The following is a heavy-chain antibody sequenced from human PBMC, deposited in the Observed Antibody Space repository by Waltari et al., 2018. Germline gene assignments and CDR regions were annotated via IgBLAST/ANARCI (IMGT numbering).Heavy chain of an antibody. V-gene: IGHV3-30*02. Sequence: QVQLVESGGGVVRPGGSLRLSWVASGLDLSYYGMHWLRQAPGKGLEWVAFIRHDRSSEHYGESVKGRFIISTENFKNTLYLQMNSLRIEDTGIYYCAKDIRNGWYADYLGQGTLVTVSS. CDR1: GLDLSYYG. CDR2: IRHDRSSE. CDR3: AKDIRNGWYADY. D-gene: IGHD6-19*01. J-gene: IGHJ4*02.